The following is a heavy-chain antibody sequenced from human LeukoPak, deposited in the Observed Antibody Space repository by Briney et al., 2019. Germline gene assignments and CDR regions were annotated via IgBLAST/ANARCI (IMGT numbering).Heavy chain of an antibody. V-gene: IGHV1-2*02. CDR2: INPNSGGT. CDR1: AYTFTGYY. J-gene: IGHJ4*02. CDR3: ARKDYFEY. Sequence: ASVRLSCKASAYTFTGYYMHCVREAPGQGLGWMGWINPNSGGTNYAQKFQVRVTMTRDTSSSTAYMEPSRLTSDDTAIYYCARKDYFEYWGQGTLVTVSS.